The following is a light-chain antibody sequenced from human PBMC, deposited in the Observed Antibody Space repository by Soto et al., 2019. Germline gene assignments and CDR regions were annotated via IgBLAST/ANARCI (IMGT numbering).Light chain of an antibody. CDR3: QQYASSPLT. CDR1: QSFGRNY. CDR2: GAS. J-gene: IGKJ4*01. Sequence: EIVLTQSPGTLSLSPGERATLSCRASQSFGRNYLAWYQQKPGQAPRLLIYGASSRATGIPDTFSGSGSGTDFTLTISRLEPEDFAVYYCQQYASSPLTFGGGTKVEIK. V-gene: IGKV3-20*01.